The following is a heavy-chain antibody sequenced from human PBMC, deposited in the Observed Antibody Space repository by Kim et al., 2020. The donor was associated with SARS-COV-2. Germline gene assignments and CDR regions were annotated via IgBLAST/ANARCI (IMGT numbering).Heavy chain of an antibody. Sequence: SETLSLTCTVSGGSISSSSYYWGWIRQPPGKGLEWIGSIYYSGSTYYNPSLKSRVTISVDTSKNQFSLKLSSVTAADTAVYYCARRSRCSGGSCYGPGDYWGQGTLVTVSS. D-gene: IGHD2-15*01. CDR2: IYYSGST. CDR1: GGSISSSSYY. CDR3: ARRSRCSGGSCYGPGDY. J-gene: IGHJ4*02. V-gene: IGHV4-39*01.